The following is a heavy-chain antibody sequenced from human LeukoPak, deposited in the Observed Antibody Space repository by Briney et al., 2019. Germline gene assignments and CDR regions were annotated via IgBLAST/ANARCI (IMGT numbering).Heavy chain of an antibody. CDR1: GGSISTGSYY. CDR2: IYTSGST. J-gene: IGHJ5*02. V-gene: IGHV4-61*02. D-gene: IGHD4-23*01. CDR3: PRGGVTHPNWFDP. Sequence: SETLSLTCTVSGGSISTGSYYWSWIRQPAGKGLEWIGRIYTSGSTNYNPSLKSRVAISVDTSKNQFSLKLSSVTAADTAVYYCPRGGVTHPNWFDPWGQGTLVTVSS.